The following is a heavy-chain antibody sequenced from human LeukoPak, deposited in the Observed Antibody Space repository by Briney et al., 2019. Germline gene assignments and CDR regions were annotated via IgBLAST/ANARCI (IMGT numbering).Heavy chain of an antibody. Sequence: SETLSLTCSVSGASISSGSNYWGWIRQPPGKTLEWIGSIYSSGSTYYNPSLKSRVIIIIDTPKNHFSLTLSSVTAADTAVYYCAKDKGITMIVVLAFDIWGQGTMVTVSS. D-gene: IGHD3-22*01. CDR2: IYSSGST. CDR1: GASISSGSNY. V-gene: IGHV4-39*07. CDR3: AKDKGITMIVVLAFDI. J-gene: IGHJ3*02.